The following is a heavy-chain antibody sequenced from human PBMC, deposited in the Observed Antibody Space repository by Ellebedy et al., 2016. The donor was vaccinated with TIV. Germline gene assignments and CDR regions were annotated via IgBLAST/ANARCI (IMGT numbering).Heavy chain of an antibody. J-gene: IGHJ3*02. CDR3: ATHYGGGGHDGFDI. V-gene: IGHV5-51*01. CDR2: IYPGDDDT. Sequence: PGGSLRLSCQGSGYRFTSYWIGWVRQMPGKGLEWMGIIYPGDDDTRYSPSFQGQVTISADKSSSTAYLQWSSLNASDTAMYYCATHYGGGGHDGFDIWGQGTTVIVSS. D-gene: IGHD4-23*01. CDR1: GYRFTSYW.